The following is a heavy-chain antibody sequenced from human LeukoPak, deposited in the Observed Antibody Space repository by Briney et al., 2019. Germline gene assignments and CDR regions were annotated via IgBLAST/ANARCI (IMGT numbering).Heavy chain of an antibody. D-gene: IGHD6-13*01. V-gene: IGHV3-30*04. CDR2: ISYDGSNK. CDR3: ARYSSSWPLGYGMDV. CDR1: GFTFSSYA. Sequence: GSLRLSCAASGFTFSSYAMHWVRQAPGKGLEWVAVISYDGSNKYYADSVKGRFTISRDNSKNTLYLQMNSLRAEDTAVYYCARYSSSWPLGYGMDVWGQGTTVTVSS. J-gene: IGHJ6*02.